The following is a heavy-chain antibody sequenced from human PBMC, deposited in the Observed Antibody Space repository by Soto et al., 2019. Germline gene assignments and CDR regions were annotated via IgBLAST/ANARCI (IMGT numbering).Heavy chain of an antibody. V-gene: IGHV4-39*01. J-gene: IGHJ5*02. CDR3: ATSNWFDP. CDR1: GGSISSRGCY. CDR2: IYYSGST. Sequence: SETLSLTCTVSGGSISSRGCYWGWIRQPPGKGLEWIGTIYYSGSTYYNPSLKSRVTISVDTSKNQFSLKLSSVTAADTAVYYCATSNWFDPWGQGTLVTSPQ.